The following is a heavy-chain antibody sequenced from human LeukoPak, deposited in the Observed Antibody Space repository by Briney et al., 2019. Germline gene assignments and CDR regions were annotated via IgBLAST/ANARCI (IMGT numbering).Heavy chain of an antibody. J-gene: IGHJ4*02. D-gene: IGHD6-19*01. CDR1: GFTFSSYA. V-gene: IGHV3-64*01. Sequence: PGGSLRLSCAASGFTFSSYAMHWVRQAPGKGLEYVSAISSNGGSTYYANSVKGRFTISTDNYKNTLYLQIGSLRAEDMAVYYCAREDSRGWYYFYYWGQGTLVTVSS. CDR3: AREDSRGWYYFYY. CDR2: ISSNGGST.